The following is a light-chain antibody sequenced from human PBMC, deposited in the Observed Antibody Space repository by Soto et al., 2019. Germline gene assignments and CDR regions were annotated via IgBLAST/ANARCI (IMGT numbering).Light chain of an antibody. Sequence: QSALTQPASVSGSPGQSISISCTGTSSNVGSYKLVSWYQQHPGKAPKLMIFEVNKRPSGVSNRFSGSKSGNTASLTISGLKVEYEADYYCCSSGGSPTYVFGTGTKVTVX. CDR1: SSNVGSYKL. V-gene: IGLV2-23*02. J-gene: IGLJ1*01. CDR2: EVN. CDR3: CSSGGSPTYV.